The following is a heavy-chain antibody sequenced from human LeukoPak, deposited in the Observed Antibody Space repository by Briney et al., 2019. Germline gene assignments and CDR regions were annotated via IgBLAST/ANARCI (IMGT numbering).Heavy chain of an antibody. Sequence: KASETLSLTCTVSGGSISSSSYYWGWIRQPPGKGLEWIGSIYYSGSTYYNPSLKSRVTISVDTSKNQFSLKLSSVTAADTAVYYCAIEGFLRYKVAQVVRNVVVPAAISYWGQGTLVTVSS. D-gene: IGHD2-2*01. V-gene: IGHV4-39*02. J-gene: IGHJ4*02. CDR2: IYYSGST. CDR3: AIEGFLRYKVAQVVRNVVVPAAISY. CDR1: GGSISSSSYY.